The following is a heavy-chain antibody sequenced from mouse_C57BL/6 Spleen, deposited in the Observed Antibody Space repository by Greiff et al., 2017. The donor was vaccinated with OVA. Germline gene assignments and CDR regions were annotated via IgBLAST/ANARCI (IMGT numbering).Heavy chain of an antibody. Sequence: EADGGLVQPKGSLKLSCAASGFSFNTYAMNWVRQAPGKGLEWVARIRSKSNNYATYYADSVKDRFTISRDDSESMLYLQMNNLKTEDTAMYYCVRGLTVVSHWYFDVWGTGTTVTVSS. J-gene: IGHJ1*03. V-gene: IGHV10-1*01. D-gene: IGHD1-1*01. CDR2: IRSKSNNYAT. CDR3: VRGLTVVSHWYFDV. CDR1: GFSFNTYA.